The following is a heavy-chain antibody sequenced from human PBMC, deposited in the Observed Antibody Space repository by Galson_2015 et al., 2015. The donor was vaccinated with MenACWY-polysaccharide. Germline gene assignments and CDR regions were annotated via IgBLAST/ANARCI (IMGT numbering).Heavy chain of an antibody. D-gene: IGHD3-10*01. V-gene: IGHV1-69*04. CDR2: IIPILGIA. CDR1: GGTFSSYA. J-gene: IGHJ6*02. CDR3: ARSELTYYYGSGSYEYYYYGMDV. Sequence: SVKVSCKASGGTFSSYAISWVRQAPGQGLEWMGRIIPILGIANYAQKFQGRVTITADKSTSTAYMELSSLRSEDTAVYYCARSELTYYYGSGSYEYYYYGMDVWGQGTTVTVSS.